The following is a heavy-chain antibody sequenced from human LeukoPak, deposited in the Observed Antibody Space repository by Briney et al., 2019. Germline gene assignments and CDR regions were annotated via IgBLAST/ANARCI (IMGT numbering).Heavy chain of an antibody. J-gene: IGHJ5*02. CDR1: GYTFTGYY. CDR3: ARVGRFWNYEENWFDP. V-gene: IGHV1-2*02. CDR2: INPNSGGT. Sequence: GASVKVSCKASGYTFTGYYMHWVRQAPGQGLEWMGWINPNSGGTNYAQKFQGRVTMTRDTSISTAYMELSWLRSDDTAVYYCARVGRFWNYEENWFDPWGQGTLVTVSS. D-gene: IGHD1-7*01.